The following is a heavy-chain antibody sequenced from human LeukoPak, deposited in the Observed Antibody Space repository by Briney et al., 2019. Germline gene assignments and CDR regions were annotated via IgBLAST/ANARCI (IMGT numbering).Heavy chain of an antibody. CDR1: GFTFSSYW. CDR2: IKQDGSEK. CDR3: ARAYVGTYFSRPPAFWDY. D-gene: IGHD3-3*01. V-gene: IGHV3-7*01. Sequence: PGGSLRLSCAASGFTFSSYWMSWVRQAPGKGLEWVAKIKQDGSEKYYVDSVKGRFTISRDNAKNSLYLQMNSLRAEDTAVYYCARAYVGTYFSRPPAFWDYWGQGTLVTVSS. J-gene: IGHJ4*02.